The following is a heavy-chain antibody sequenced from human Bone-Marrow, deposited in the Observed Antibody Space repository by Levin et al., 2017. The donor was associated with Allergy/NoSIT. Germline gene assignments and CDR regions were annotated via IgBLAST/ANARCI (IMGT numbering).Heavy chain of an antibody. CDR3: AKGGQTTVMKMPDY. V-gene: IGHV3-30*18. CDR1: GFTFSSYG. Sequence: HPGGSLRLSCAASGFTFSSYGMHWVRQAPGKGLEWVAVISYDGSNKYYADSVKGRFTISRDNSKNTLYLQMNSLRAEDTAVYYCAKGGQTTVMKMPDYWGQGTLVTVSS. CDR2: ISYDGSNK. D-gene: IGHD4-17*01. J-gene: IGHJ4*02.